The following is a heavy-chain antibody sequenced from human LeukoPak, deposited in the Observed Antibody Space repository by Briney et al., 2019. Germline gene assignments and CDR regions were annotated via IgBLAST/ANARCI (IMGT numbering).Heavy chain of an antibody. CDR3: ARLLSDGNFDY. CDR2: INPSGGNT. D-gene: IGHD1-26*01. CDR1: GYIFTSFY. J-gene: IGHJ4*02. V-gene: IGHV1-46*01. Sequence: ASVKVSCKASGYIFTSFYMHWVRQAPGQGLEWMGIINPSGGNTGYAQKFQGRVTMTRDTSTSTVYMELSSLRSEDTAVYYCARLLSDGNFDYWGQGTLVTVSS.